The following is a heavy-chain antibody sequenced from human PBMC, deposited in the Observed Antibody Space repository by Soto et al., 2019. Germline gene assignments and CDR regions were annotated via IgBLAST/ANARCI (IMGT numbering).Heavy chain of an antibody. D-gene: IGHD5-18*01. CDR1: GFTFDDYA. CDR3: AKDWEKGPYSYDAFDI. J-gene: IGHJ3*02. CDR2: ISWNSGSI. V-gene: IGHV3-9*01. Sequence: GGSLRLSCAASGFTFDDYAMHWVRQAPGKGLEWVSGISWNSGSIGYADSVKGRFTISRDNAKNSLYLQMNSLRAEDTALYYCAKDWEKGPYSYDAFDIWGQGTMVTVSS.